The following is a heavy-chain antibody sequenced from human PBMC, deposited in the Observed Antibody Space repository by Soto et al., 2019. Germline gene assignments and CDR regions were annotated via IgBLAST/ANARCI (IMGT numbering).Heavy chain of an antibody. CDR2: IYPDESDT. Sequence: GESLKISCKGSGYSFTKYWIGWVRQMPGKGLEWMAIIYPDESDTRYSPSFQGQVTISADKSISTAYLQWSSLKASDTAMYYCARQLGPDAFDIWGQGTMVTVSS. CDR1: GYSFTKYW. J-gene: IGHJ3*02. V-gene: IGHV5-51*01. CDR3: ARQLGPDAFDI.